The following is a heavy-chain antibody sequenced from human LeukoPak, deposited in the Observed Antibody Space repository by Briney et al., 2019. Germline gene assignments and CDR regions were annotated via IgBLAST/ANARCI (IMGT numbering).Heavy chain of an antibody. D-gene: IGHD6-19*01. CDR1: GFTFTSYD. V-gene: IGHV1-8*01. CDR3: ARVSSGWYPPLRY. Sequence: ASVKVSCRASGFTFTSYDINWVRQSTGQGLEWMGWMNPISGHTGYAQKFQGRVTMTRNTSISTAYMELSSLRSEDTAVYYCARVSSGWYPPLRYWGQGTLVTVSS. J-gene: IGHJ4*02. CDR2: MNPISGHT.